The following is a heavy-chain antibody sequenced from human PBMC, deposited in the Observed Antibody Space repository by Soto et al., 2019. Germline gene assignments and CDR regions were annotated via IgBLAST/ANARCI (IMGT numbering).Heavy chain of an antibody. J-gene: IGHJ6*03. CDR1: SGSISSSNW. V-gene: IGHV4-4*02. CDR2: IYHSGST. D-gene: IGHD3-3*01. Sequence: QVQLQEPGPGLVKPSGTLSLTCAVSSGSISSSNWWSWVRQPPGKGLEWIGEIYHSGSTNYNPSLKSRVTISVDKSKNQFSLKLSSVTAADTAVYYCARLFTYYDPYRLDYYYYYMDVWGKGTTVTVSS. CDR3: ARLFTYYDPYRLDYYYYYMDV.